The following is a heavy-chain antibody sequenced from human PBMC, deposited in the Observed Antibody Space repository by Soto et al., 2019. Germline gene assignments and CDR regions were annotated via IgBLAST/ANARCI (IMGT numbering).Heavy chain of an antibody. V-gene: IGHV4-30-4*08. D-gene: IGHD2-2*02. Sequence: ILSLTCILSGGCMSSNDYYWSWIRKPPGKGLEWICYIYYSGSTYYNPSLKSRVTISVDTSKNQFSLKLTSVTAAETAVYYCARAFDRGLPDAISSDYYYYYGMEVWGQGTTVTVSS. CDR1: GGCMSSNDYY. J-gene: IGHJ6*02. CDR3: ARAFDRGLPDAISSDYYYYYGMEV. CDR2: IYYSGST.